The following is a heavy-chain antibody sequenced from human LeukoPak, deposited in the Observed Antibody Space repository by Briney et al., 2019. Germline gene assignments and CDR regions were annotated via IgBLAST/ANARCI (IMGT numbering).Heavy chain of an antibody. D-gene: IGHD3-22*01. V-gene: IGHV3-64*01. Sequence: GGSLRLSCAASGFTFSSYAMHWVRQAPGKGLEYVSAISSNGGSTYYANSVKGRFTISRDNSKNTLYLQMGSLRAEDMAVYYRARVVYDSSGAFDYWGQGTLVTVSS. CDR2: ISSNGGST. CDR1: GFTFSSYA. CDR3: ARVVYDSSGAFDY. J-gene: IGHJ4*02.